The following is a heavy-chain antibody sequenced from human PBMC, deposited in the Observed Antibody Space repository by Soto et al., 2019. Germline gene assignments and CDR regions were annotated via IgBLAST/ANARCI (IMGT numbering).Heavy chain of an antibody. CDR1: GYTFSNYD. D-gene: IGHD3-9*01. CDR3: ARAPRSSGYYHYAMDV. CDR2: INAGNGDT. J-gene: IGHJ6*02. Sequence: ASVKVSCKASGYTFSNYDIHWVRQAPGQRLEWMAWINAGNGDTKYSQNFQGRVTITRDTSASTAYMDLSSLRPEDTAVYYCARAPRSSGYYHYAMDVWGQGTTVTVSS. V-gene: IGHV1-3*01.